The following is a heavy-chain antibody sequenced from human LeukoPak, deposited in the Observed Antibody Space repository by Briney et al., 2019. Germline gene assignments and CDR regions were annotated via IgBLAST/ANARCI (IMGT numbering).Heavy chain of an antibody. Sequence: PSETLSLTCTVSGGSISSSSYYWGWIRQPPGKGLEWIGSIYYSGSTYYNPSLKSRVTISVDTSKNQFSLKLSSVTAADTAVYYCAGRMGGSWFDPWGQGTLVTVSS. CDR1: GGSISSSSYY. CDR3: AGRMGGSWFDP. J-gene: IGHJ5*02. V-gene: IGHV4-39*01. D-gene: IGHD3-16*01. CDR2: IYYSGST.